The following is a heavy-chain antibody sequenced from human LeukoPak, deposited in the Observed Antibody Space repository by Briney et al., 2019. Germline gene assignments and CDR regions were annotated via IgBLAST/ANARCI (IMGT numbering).Heavy chain of an antibody. D-gene: IGHD3-10*01. V-gene: IGHV3-7*01. J-gene: IGHJ4*02. Sequence: GGSLRLSCAASGFTFSSYWMSWVRQAPGKGLEWVANIKQDGSEKYYVDSVKGRFTISRDNAKNSLYLQMNSLRAEDTAVYYCTRHYYGSGSYYFDYWGQGTLVTVSS. CDR2: IKQDGSEK. CDR1: GFTFSSYW. CDR3: TRHYYGSGSYYFDY.